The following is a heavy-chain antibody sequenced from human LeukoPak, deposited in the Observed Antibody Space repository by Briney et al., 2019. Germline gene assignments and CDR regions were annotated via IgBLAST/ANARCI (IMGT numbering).Heavy chain of an antibody. CDR1: GGSVSSHISC. CDR2: IDYRGST. Sequence: PSETLSLTCTVSGGSVSSHISCWTWIRQPPGKGPEWIGYIDYRGSTNYNPSLKSRLTISIDTSRNQFSLKLSSVTAADTAIYYCARDKYGGIDSWGQGALVTVPS. CDR3: ARDKYGGIDS. V-gene: IGHV4-61*01. D-gene: IGHD4/OR15-4a*01. J-gene: IGHJ4*02.